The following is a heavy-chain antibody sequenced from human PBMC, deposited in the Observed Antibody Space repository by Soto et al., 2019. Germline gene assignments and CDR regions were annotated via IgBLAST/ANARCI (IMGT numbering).Heavy chain of an antibody. V-gene: IGHV4-31*03. D-gene: IGHD3-10*01. Sequence: PSATLSLTCTVSGGSIGSSGYYCTWLRQRPGKGLEWIGYIYYSGSTYYSPSLKSRVTISVDTSKNQFSLKLSSVTAADTAVYYCAREFSRGHLDYWGQGTLVTVSS. CDR3: AREFSRGHLDY. CDR2: IYYSGST. J-gene: IGHJ4*02. CDR1: GGSIGSSGYY.